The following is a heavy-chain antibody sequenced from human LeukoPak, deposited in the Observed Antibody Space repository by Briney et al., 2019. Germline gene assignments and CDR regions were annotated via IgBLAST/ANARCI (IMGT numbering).Heavy chain of an antibody. D-gene: IGHD6-13*01. CDR1: GLTFNSYG. J-gene: IGHJ4*02. CDR3: AKAFLAAAGTIDY. CDR2: INAAGGNT. Sequence: GGSLRLSCSSSGLTFNSYGMSWVRQGPGKGLEWVSTINAAGGNTYYADSVKGRFTISRDDSKNTLYLQMNSLRAEDTAVYYCAKAFLAAAGTIDYWGQGTLVTVSS. V-gene: IGHV3-23*01.